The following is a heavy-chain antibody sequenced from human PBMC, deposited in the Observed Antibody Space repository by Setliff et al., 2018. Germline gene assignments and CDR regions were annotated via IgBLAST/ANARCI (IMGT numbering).Heavy chain of an antibody. CDR2: ISYDGSNK. CDR1: GFTFSSYA. J-gene: IGHJ4*02. Sequence: PLGGSLRLSCAASGFTFSSYAMHWVRQAPGKGLEWVAVISYDGSNKYYADSVKGRFTISRDNSKNTLYLQMNSLRAEDTAVYYCARDRLRSDSPWGYFDYWGQGTLVTVSS. V-gene: IGHV3-30*04. D-gene: IGHD3-16*01. CDR3: ARDRLRSDSPWGYFDY.